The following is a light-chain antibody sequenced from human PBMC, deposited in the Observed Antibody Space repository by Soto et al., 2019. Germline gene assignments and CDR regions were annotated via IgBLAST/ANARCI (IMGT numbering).Light chain of an antibody. Sequence: QPVLTQPPSASGTPGQRVTISCSGSSSNIGINSVYWYQQLPGTAPKLLIHSYNQRPSGVPDRFSCSKSGTSASLAISGLRSEDEADYYCSAWDDSVSGRMFGGGTKLTVL. CDR2: SYN. CDR3: SAWDDSVSGRM. V-gene: IGLV1-47*02. J-gene: IGLJ3*02. CDR1: SSNIGINS.